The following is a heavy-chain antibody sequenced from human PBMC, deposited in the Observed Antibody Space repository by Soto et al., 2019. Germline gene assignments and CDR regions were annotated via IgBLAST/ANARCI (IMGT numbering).Heavy chain of an antibody. CDR1: GGSISGYY. V-gene: IGHV3-11*04. CDR3: ARDQLYYNDISGRPLNAFDV. J-gene: IGHJ3*01. Sequence: LSLTCTVSGGSISGYYWSWIRQPPGKGLEWVSYIGIGSSTKYYADSVKGRFTISRDNAKNSLYLQMNSLRAEDTAVYYCARDQLYYNDISGRPLNAFDVWGQGTMVTVSS. D-gene: IGHD3-22*01. CDR2: IGIGSSTK.